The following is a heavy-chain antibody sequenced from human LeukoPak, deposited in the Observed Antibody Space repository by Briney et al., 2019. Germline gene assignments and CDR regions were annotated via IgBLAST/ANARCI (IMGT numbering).Heavy chain of an antibody. D-gene: IGHD5-12*01. Sequence: PSEPLSLTCTVSGGSISSSSYYWGWIRQPPGKGLERNGYFYYSGNTNYNPSLKSRVTISVDTSKNQFSLKLSSVTAADTAVYYCARGPYSGYVDFDYWGQGTLVTVSS. CDR2: FYYSGNT. J-gene: IGHJ4*02. V-gene: IGHV4-61*05. CDR1: GGSISSSSYY. CDR3: ARGPYSGYVDFDY.